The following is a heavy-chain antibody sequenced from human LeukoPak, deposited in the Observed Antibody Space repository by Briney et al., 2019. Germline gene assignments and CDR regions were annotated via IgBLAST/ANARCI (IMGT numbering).Heavy chain of an antibody. V-gene: IGHV3-30*02. J-gene: IGHJ4*02. CDR1: EFTFSNYD. CDR3: AKDLRHYFDY. CDR2: IRYDGNTK. Sequence: PGGSLRLSCAASEFTFSNYDIHWVRQAPGKGLEWLAFIRYDGNTKYYADSVKGRFTISRDKSKNTLSLQMNTLRAEHSAIYYCAKDLRHYFDYWGQGTLVTVSS.